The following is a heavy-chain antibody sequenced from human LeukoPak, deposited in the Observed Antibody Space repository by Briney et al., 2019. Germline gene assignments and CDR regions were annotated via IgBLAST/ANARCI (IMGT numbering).Heavy chain of an antibody. V-gene: IGHV3-11*01. Sequence: GGSLRLSCAASGFTFSDYYMSWIRQAPGKGLEWVSYISSSGRTIYYADSVKGRFTMSRDNAKNSLYLQINSLRAEDTAVYYCAREALVIPPHPNNWFDPWGQGTLVTVSS. CDR3: AREALVIPPHPNNWFDP. CDR2: ISSSGRTI. D-gene: IGHD3-9*01. J-gene: IGHJ5*02. CDR1: GFTFSDYY.